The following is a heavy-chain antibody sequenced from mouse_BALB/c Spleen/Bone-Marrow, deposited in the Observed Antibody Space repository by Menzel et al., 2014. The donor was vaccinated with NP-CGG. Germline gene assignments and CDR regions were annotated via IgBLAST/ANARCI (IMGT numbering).Heavy chain of an antibody. J-gene: IGHJ3*01. CDR2: INPNSDYT. V-gene: IGHV1-4*01. D-gene: IGHD2-2*01. CDR1: GYTFTYYT. Sequence: QVQLQQSGAELARPGASVKMSCKASGYTFTYYTMYWVKQRPGQGLEWIGYINPNSDYTNYNQKFKDKATLTADKSSSAAYMQQSSLTSEGSAVYYCAREVYGSWFAYWGQGTLVTVSA. CDR3: AREVYGSWFAY.